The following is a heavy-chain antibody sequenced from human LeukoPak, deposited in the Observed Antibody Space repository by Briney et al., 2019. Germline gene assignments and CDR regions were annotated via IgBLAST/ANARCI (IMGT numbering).Heavy chain of an antibody. CDR3: ARDHPGTFSRGHDY. CDR1: GGSISNGSYY. Sequence: SQTLSLTCTVSGGSISNGSYYWSWIRQPAGKGLEWIGRIYTSGSTNYNPSLKSRVTMSVDTSKNQFSLKLSSVTAADTAVYYCARDHPGTFSRGHDYWAREPWSPSPQ. CDR2: IYTSGST. D-gene: IGHD1-7*01. J-gene: IGHJ4*02. V-gene: IGHV4-61*02.